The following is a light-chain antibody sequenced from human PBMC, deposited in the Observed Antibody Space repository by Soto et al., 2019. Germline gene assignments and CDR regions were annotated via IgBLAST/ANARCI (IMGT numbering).Light chain of an antibody. Sequence: EIVLTQSPGTLSLSPGERATLSCRASQSVSSNYLAWYQQKPGQAPRLLIYGASSRATGIPDRFSGSGSGTDFILTISRLEPEDFAVYTCQQYDSSLITFGQGTRLEIK. CDR2: GAS. CDR1: QSVSSNY. J-gene: IGKJ5*01. V-gene: IGKV3-20*01. CDR3: QQYDSSLIT.